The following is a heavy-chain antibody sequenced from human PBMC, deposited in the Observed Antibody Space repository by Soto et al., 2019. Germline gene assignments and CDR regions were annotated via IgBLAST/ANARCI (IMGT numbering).Heavy chain of an antibody. CDR2: INAGNGNT. V-gene: IGHV1-3*01. CDR3: ARDYSSGTLDAFDI. CDR1: GYTFTSYA. Sequence: HVQLVQSGAEVKKPGASVKVSCKASGYTFTSYAMHWVRQAPGQRLEWMGWINAGNGNTKYSQKFQGRVNITRDTSASTAYMELSSLRSEDTAVYYCARDYSSGTLDAFDIWGQGTMVTVSS. J-gene: IGHJ3*02. D-gene: IGHD6-19*01.